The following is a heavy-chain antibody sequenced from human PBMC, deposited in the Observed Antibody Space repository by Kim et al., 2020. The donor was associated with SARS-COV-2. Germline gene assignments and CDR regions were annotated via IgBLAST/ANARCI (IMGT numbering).Heavy chain of an antibody. V-gene: IGHV3-7*01. CDR2: K. CDR3: ARGAVAGGEDY. Sequence: KYYVDSVKGRFTISRDNAKNSLYLQMNSLRAEDPAVYYCARGAVAGGEDYWGQGTLVTVSS. D-gene: IGHD6-19*01. J-gene: IGHJ4*02.